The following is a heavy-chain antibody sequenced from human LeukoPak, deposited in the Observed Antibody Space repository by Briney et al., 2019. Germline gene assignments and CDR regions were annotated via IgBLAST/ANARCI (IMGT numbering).Heavy chain of an antibody. J-gene: IGHJ5*02. CDR3: ARSKNRGNWFDP. V-gene: IGHV1-2*02. D-gene: IGHD1-14*01. Sequence: ASVKVSCKASGYTFTGYYMHWVRQAPGQGLEWMGWINPNSGGTNYAQKFQGRVTMTRDTSISTAYMELSRLRSDDTAVYYCARSKNRGNWFDPWGQGTLVTVSS. CDR2: INPNSGGT. CDR1: GYTFTGYY.